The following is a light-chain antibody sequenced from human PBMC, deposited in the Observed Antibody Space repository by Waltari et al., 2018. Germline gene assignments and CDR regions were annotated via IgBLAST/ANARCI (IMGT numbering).Light chain of an antibody. CDR3: ASYAGGDTPYV. J-gene: IGLJ1*01. CDR1: SSDVGAYDY. V-gene: IGLV2-8*01. CDR2: EVN. Sequence: QSALSQPPSASGPPGQSVTISCTGSSSDVGAYDYVSWYQQRPGKAPKVLIYEVNKRPSGVPHRFSGSKSGATASLTVSWLQAEDEGDYYCASYAGGDTPYVFGTGTTVTV.